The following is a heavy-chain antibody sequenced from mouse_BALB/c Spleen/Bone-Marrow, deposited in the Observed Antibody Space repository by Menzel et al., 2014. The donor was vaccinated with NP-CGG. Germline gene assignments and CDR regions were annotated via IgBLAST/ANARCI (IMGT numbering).Heavy chain of an antibody. CDR1: GFTFSGYA. CDR2: ISSGGTT. Sequence: EVMLVESGGGLVKPGGSLKLSCAASGFTFSGYAMSWVRQTSEKRLEWVASISSGGTTYYPDSVKGRFTISRDNARNILYLQMSSLRSEDTAMYYCAGITTVDYWGQGTSVTVSS. V-gene: IGHV5-6-5*01. D-gene: IGHD1-1*01. J-gene: IGHJ4*01. CDR3: AGITTVDY.